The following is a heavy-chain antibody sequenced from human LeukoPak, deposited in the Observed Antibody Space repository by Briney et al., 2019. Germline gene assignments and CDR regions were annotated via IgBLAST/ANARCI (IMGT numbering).Heavy chain of an antibody. CDR2: IYYAGGA. J-gene: IGHJ4*02. Sequence: PSETLSLTCTVSGGSISSYYWSWIRQPPGKGLEWIGYIYYAGGANYNASLKSRVTISVDTSKNQLSLKLSSVTAADTAVYYCARGYYYFDYWGQGTLVTVYS. D-gene: IGHD1-26*01. CDR3: ARGYYYFDY. CDR1: GGSISSYY. V-gene: IGHV4-59*01.